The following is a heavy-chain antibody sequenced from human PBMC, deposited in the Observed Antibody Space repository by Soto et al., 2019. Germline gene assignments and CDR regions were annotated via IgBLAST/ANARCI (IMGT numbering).Heavy chain of an antibody. J-gene: IGHJ3*02. CDR1: GYTLTELS. CDR2: INPSSGGT. D-gene: IGHD3-10*01. V-gene: IGHV1-2*04. CDR3: ARGTMVRGRHYDAFDI. Sequence: ASVTVSCTVSGYTLTELSMHWVRQAPGQGLEWMGWINPSSGGTNYAQKFQGWVTMTRDTSISTAYMELSRLRSDDTAVYYCARGTMVRGRHYDAFDIWGQGTMVTVSS.